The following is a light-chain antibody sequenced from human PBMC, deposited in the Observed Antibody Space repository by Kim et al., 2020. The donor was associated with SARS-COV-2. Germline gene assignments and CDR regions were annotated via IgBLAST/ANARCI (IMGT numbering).Light chain of an antibody. J-gene: IGLJ3*02. CDR2: EGS. CDR1: SSDGGSYNL. V-gene: IGLV2-23*01. CDR3: CSYAGSSSWV. Sequence: GQAISISCTGTSSDGGSYNLVTWYQQHPGKAHKLMIYEGSKRPSGVSNRFSGSKSGNTASLTISGLQAEDEADYYCCSYAGSSSWVFGGGTQLSVL.